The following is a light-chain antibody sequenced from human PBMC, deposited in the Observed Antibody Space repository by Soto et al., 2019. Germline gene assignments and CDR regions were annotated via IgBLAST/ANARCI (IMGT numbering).Light chain of an antibody. CDR1: QSVSSN. J-gene: IGKJ4*01. Sequence: EIVMTHSPAPLSVSPGESATLSCSASQSVSSNLAWYQQKPGQAPRLLIYGASTRATGIPARFSGSGSGTEFTLTISSLQSEDFTVYYCQQYNNWPLTFGGGTKVDIK. CDR3: QQYNNWPLT. V-gene: IGKV3-15*01. CDR2: GAS.